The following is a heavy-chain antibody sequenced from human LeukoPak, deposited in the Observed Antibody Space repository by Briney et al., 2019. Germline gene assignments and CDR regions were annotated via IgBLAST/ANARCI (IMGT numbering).Heavy chain of an antibody. CDR3: AIMHGYYDGSGYWVQ. CDR1: GFTFGSYG. J-gene: IGHJ1*01. V-gene: IGHV3-23*01. Sequence: GGSLRLSCAASGFTFGSYGMSWVRQAPGKGLEWVSFITPNADRTSYADSVEGRFTISRDNPRNTLYMQMNSLRDEDTALYYCAIMHGYYDGSGYWVQWGQGTLVTFSS. CDR2: ITPNADRT. D-gene: IGHD3-22*01.